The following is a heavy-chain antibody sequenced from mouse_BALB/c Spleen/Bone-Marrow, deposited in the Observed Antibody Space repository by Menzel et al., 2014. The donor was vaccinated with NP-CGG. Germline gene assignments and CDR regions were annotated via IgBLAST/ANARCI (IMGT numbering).Heavy chain of an antibody. CDR3: ARWYRDPHFAMDY. Sequence: VHLVESGAELVRPGYSVKISCKASGYAFSSYWMNWVKQRPGQGLEWIGQIYPGDGDTNYNGNFKDKATLTVDRSSSTAFMQLSSLTSEDSAVYFCARWYRDPHFAMDYWGPGTSVTVSS. CDR1: GYAFSSYW. D-gene: IGHD1-1*02. J-gene: IGHJ4*01. CDR2: IYPGDGDT. V-gene: IGHV1-80*01.